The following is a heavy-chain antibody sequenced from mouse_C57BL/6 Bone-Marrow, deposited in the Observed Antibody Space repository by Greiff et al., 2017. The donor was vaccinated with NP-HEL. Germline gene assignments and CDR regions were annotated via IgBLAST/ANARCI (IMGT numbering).Heavy chain of an antibody. CDR2: IDPEDGET. Sequence: VHVKQSGAELVKPGASVKLSCTASGFNIKDYYMHWVKQRTEQGLERIGRIDPEDGETKYAPKFQGKATITADTSSNTAYLKLSSLTSEDTAVYYCARDYGSFYYYAMDYWGQGTSVTVSS. CDR1: GFNIKDYY. CDR3: ARDYGSFYYYAMDY. D-gene: IGHD1-1*01. V-gene: IGHV14-2*01. J-gene: IGHJ4*01.